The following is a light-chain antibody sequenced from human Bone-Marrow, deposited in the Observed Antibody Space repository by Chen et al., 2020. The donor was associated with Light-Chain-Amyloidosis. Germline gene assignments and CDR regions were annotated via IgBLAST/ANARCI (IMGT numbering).Light chain of an antibody. Sequence: SYELTQPPSVSVSPGQTARITCSGDDLPTKYAYWYQQEQGQAPVLVIHRDTESTSGIYERGSGSTSGTTTTLTISGVQAEDEADYHCQSADSSGTDEVIFGGGTKLTVL. V-gene: IGLV3-25*03. J-gene: IGLJ2*01. CDR2: RDT. CDR1: DLPTKY. CDR3: QSADSSGTDEVI.